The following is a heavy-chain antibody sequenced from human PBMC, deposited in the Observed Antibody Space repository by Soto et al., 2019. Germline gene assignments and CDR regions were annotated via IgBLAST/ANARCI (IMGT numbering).Heavy chain of an antibody. J-gene: IGHJ5*02. CDR3: ARGDYSSGWFDP. Sequence: GGSLRLSCAASGFTFSSYAMSWVRQAPGKGLEWVSAISGSGGSTYYADSVKGRFTISRDNSKNTLYLQMNSLRAEDTAVYYCARGDYSSGWFDPWGQGTLVTVSS. CDR1: GFTFSSYA. CDR2: ISGSGGST. V-gene: IGHV3-23*01. D-gene: IGHD6-19*01.